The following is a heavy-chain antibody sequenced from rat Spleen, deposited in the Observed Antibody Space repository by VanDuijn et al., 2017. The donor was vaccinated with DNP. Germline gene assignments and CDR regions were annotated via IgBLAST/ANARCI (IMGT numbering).Heavy chain of an antibody. CDR3: ARGNYPGINTFDY. D-gene: IGHD1-4*01. CDR1: GFTFSDFP. Sequence: EVQLVESGGGLVQPGGSMKLSCAASGFTFSDFPMAWVRQTPTKGLEWVATISHNGGYTYYRDSVKGRFTISRDNAKSTLYLQMNSLRSEDTATYYCARGNYPGINTFDYWGQGVMVTVSS. J-gene: IGHJ2*01. CDR2: ISHNGGYT. V-gene: IGHV5-46*01.